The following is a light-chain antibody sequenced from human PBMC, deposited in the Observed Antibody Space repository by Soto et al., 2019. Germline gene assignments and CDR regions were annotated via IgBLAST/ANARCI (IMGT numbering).Light chain of an antibody. V-gene: IGKV1-12*01. CDR3: QQANSFPLT. J-gene: IGKJ2*01. CDR1: QHISTW. Sequence: DIQMTQSPSSVSASLGDRVTITCRASQHISTWLVWYQQKPGKAPQLLIYAASSLQTGVPSRFGGSGSRTDFPLTISSLQPEGSATYYGQQANSFPLTFGQGARLEI. CDR2: AAS.